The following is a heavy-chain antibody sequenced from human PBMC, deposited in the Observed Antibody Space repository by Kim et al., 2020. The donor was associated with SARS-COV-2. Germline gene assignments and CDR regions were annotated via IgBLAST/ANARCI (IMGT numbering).Heavy chain of an antibody. V-gene: IGHV4-4*02. J-gene: IGHJ4*02. CDR3: ASRTKYSNYVNYFDY. Sequence: SLKSRVNISVDKSKNQFSLKLSSVTAADTAVYYCASRTKYSNYVNYFDYWGQGTLVTVSS. D-gene: IGHD4-4*01.